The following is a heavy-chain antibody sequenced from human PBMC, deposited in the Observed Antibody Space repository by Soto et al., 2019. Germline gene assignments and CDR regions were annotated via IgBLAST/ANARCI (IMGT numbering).Heavy chain of an antibody. CDR1: GDTFNTHT. CDR3: AKGEGLLRFLEWLFFFHH. CDR2: INAGNGDT. V-gene: IGHV1-3*01. J-gene: IGHJ4*02. Sequence: QVQFVQSGAAVRKPGASVTVSCQASGDTFNTHTIHWLRQAAGQRLEWMGWINAGNGDTKYSQKFQGRVTMTRDTSARTTYMELACLTSEDTAVYYCAKGEGLLRFLEWLFFFHHWGQGTLVTVSS. D-gene: IGHD3-3*01.